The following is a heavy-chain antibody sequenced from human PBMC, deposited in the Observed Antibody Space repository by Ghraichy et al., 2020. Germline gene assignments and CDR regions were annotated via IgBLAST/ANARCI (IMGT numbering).Heavy chain of an antibody. Sequence: GGSLRLSETGNAYACTPVKLHDFVCALVKGLKWVSYSSGSASDISYADSVKGRFTMSRDIAKNSLYLEMNSLRDEDTAIYYFARGPELDYWCQGILVTVAP. V-gene: IGHV3-48*02. CDR2: SSGSASDI. CDR1: AYACTPVK. J-gene: IGHJ4*02. CDR3: ARGPELDY. D-gene: IGHD1-14*01.